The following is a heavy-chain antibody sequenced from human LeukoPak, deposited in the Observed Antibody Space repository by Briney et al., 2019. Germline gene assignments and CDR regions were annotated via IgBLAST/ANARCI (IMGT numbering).Heavy chain of an antibody. CDR3: AKVGRRRHIVVVTAMYYFDY. V-gene: IGHV3-30-3*01. J-gene: IGHJ4*02. D-gene: IGHD2-21*02. CDR1: GFTFSSYA. Sequence: GGSLRLSCAASGFTFSSYAMHWVRQAPGKGLEWVAVISYDGSNKYYADSVKGRFTISRDNSKNTLYLQMNSLRAEDTAVYYCAKVGRRRHIVVVTAMYYFDYWGQGTLVTVSS. CDR2: ISYDGSNK.